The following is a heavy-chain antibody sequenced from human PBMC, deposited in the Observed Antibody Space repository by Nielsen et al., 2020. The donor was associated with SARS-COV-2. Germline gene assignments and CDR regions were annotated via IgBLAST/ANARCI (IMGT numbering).Heavy chain of an antibody. Sequence: GESLKISCAASGFTFSSYGMHWVRQAPGKGLEWVAVISYDGSNKYYADSVKGRFTISRDNSKNSLYLQMNSLRAEDTALYYCAKDLGAVTGDEDYGMDVWGQGTTVTVSS. V-gene: IGHV3-30*18. D-gene: IGHD6-19*01. CDR2: ISYDGSNK. J-gene: IGHJ6*02. CDR3: AKDLGAVTGDEDYGMDV. CDR1: GFTFSSYG.